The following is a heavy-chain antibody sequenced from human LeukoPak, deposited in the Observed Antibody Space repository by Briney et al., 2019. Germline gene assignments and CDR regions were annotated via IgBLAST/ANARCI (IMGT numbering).Heavy chain of an antibody. V-gene: IGHV4-4*07. J-gene: IGHJ5*02. D-gene: IGHD2-15*01. CDR2: IYTSGST. CDR3: ARDEGYCSGGSCSPKAYNWFDH. CDR1: GGSISSYY. Sequence: SETLSLTCTVSGGSISSYYWSWIRQPAGKGLEWIGRIYTSGSTNYNPSLKSRGTMSVDTSKNQFSLKLSSVTAADTAVYYCARDEGYCSGGSCSPKAYNWFDHWGQGTLVTVSS.